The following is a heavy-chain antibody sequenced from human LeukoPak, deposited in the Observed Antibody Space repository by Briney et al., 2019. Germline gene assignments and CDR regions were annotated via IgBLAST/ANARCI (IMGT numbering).Heavy chain of an antibody. D-gene: IGHD3-10*01. J-gene: IGHJ4*02. CDR1: GGTFSSYA. CDR3: ARDRGSGSYWVHYFEY. Sequence: SVKVSCKASGGTFSSYAISWVRQAPGQGLEWMGRIIPILGIANYAQKFQGRVTITADKSTSTAYMELSSLRSEDTAVYYCARDRGSGSYWVHYFEYWGQGTLVTVSS. CDR2: IIPILGIA. V-gene: IGHV1-69*04.